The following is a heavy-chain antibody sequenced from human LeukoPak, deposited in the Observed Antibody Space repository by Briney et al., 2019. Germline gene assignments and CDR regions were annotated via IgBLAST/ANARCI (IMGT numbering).Heavy chain of an antibody. CDR2: ISGSSSTI. V-gene: IGHV3-48*01. CDR3: ARGSTYYDSSGQVPFDY. CDR1: GFTFNIYW. D-gene: IGHD3-22*01. Sequence: RGSLRLSCAASGFTFNIYWMNWVRQAPGKGLEWGSYISGSSSTIYYADSVKGRFTISRDNGKNTLYLQMNSLRAEDTAVYYCARGSTYYDSSGQVPFDYWGQGTLVTVSS. J-gene: IGHJ4*02.